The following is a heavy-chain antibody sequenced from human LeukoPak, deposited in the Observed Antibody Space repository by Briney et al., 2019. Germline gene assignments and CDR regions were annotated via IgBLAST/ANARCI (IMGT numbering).Heavy chain of an antibody. V-gene: IGHV4-59*01. CDR3: ASGAYSVRNYG. J-gene: IGHJ4*02. Sequence: SETLCLTGTVSGGSIRTYAWSWFRQPPGKGLEWFGYVLSSGSTHYNPSPTSGGTISLDTSTNAPSMRLSSVTSAETAACYSASGAYSVRNYGWGKGILVTPS. CDR2: VLSSGST. D-gene: IGHD5/OR15-5a*01. CDR1: GGSIRTYA.